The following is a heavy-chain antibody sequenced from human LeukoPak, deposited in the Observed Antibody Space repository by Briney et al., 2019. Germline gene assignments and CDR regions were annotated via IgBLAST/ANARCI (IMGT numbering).Heavy chain of an antibody. D-gene: IGHD1-1*01. V-gene: IGHV3-7*01. Sequence: PGGALRLSCAASGFTFSSYWMSWVRQAPGKGLEWGANIKQDGSEKYYVYSVKGRFTISTDNAKNSLYLQMNSLRAEDTAVYYCARIPNVYNWNDHFDYWGQGTLVTVSS. CDR1: GFTFSSYW. CDR2: IKQDGSEK. CDR3: ARIPNVYNWNDHFDY. J-gene: IGHJ4*02.